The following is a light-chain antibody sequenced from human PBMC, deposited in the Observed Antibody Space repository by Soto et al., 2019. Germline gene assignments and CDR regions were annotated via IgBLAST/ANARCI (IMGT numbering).Light chain of an antibody. Sequence: DIQLTQSPYFLSASVGDRVTITCRASKGISSYLAWYQQKPGKAPKLLIYAASTLQSGVPSRFSGSGSGTEFTLTISSLQPEDFATYYCQQLNSYPPRLTFGGGTKVEIK. V-gene: IGKV1-9*01. CDR2: AAS. CDR1: KGISSY. J-gene: IGKJ4*01. CDR3: QQLNSYPPRLT.